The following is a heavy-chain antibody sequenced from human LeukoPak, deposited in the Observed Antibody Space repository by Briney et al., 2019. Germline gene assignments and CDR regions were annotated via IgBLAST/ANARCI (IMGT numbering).Heavy chain of an antibody. Sequence: AGGSLRLSCAASGFTFNSYALSWVRQAPGKGLEWVSAISDGGGSTYYADSVKGRFTISRDNSKNTVYLQMNSLRVEDTGVYYCAKDLDGYGGLRGDAFDIWGQGTMVIVSS. CDR1: GFTFNSYA. J-gene: IGHJ3*02. CDR3: AKDLDGYGGLRGDAFDI. V-gene: IGHV3-23*01. CDR2: ISDGGGST. D-gene: IGHD5-24*01.